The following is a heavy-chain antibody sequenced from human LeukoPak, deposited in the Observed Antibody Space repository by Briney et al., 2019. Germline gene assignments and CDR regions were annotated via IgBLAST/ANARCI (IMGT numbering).Heavy chain of an antibody. CDR1: GFTFDDYA. J-gene: IGHJ6*03. CDR3: ARALWGYNLIDYYYYYMDV. Sequence: GGSLRLSCAASGFTFDDYAMHWVRQAPGKGLEWVSGISWNSGSIGYADSVKGRFTISRDNAKNSLYLQMNSLRAEDTAVYYCARALWGYNLIDYYYYYMDVWGKGTTVTVSS. CDR2: ISWNSGSI. D-gene: IGHD5-24*01. V-gene: IGHV3-9*01.